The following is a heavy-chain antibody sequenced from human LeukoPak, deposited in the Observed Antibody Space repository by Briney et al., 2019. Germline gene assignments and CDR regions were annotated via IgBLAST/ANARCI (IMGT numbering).Heavy chain of an antibody. CDR3: ARDRVTIFGVVTRGHTDV. D-gene: IGHD3-3*01. CDR1: GGAISSYY. CDR2: IYYSGST. Sequence: SETLSLTCTVSGGAISSYYWSWIRQPPGKGLEWIGYIYYSGSTNYNPSLKSRLTISVDTSKSRNQISLRLNSVTAADTAVYYCARDRVTIFGVVTRGHTDVWGKGTTVTVSS. J-gene: IGHJ6*03. V-gene: IGHV4-59*01.